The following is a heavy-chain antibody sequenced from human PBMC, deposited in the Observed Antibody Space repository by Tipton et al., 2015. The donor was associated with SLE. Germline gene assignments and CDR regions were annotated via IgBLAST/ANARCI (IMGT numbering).Heavy chain of an antibody. CDR1: GDSLNRGAYY. D-gene: IGHD4-17*01. CDR2: IFTTGTT. Sequence: TLSLTCTVSGDSLNRGAYYWSWIRQSAGKGLEWIGHIFTTGTTSYNPSLRGRATISSDTSKNQFSLEVKSVSAADTAVYYCSRDREGFGDFYFDYWGQGILVTVSS. V-gene: IGHV4-61*09. J-gene: IGHJ4*02. CDR3: SRDREGFGDFYFDY.